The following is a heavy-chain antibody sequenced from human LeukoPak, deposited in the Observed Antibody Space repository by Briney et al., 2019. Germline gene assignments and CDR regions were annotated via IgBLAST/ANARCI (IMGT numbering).Heavy chain of an antibody. V-gene: IGHV4-34*01. D-gene: IGHD2-2*02. J-gene: IGHJ4*02. Sequence: SETLSLTCAVYGGSFSGYYWSWLRQPPGKGLEWIGEINHSGSTNYNPSLKSRVTISVDTSKNLFSLKLSSVTAADTAVYYCARGGIVVVPAAIAFPFDYWGQGTLVTVSS. CDR2: INHSGST. CDR1: GGSFSGYY. CDR3: ARGGIVVVPAAIAFPFDY.